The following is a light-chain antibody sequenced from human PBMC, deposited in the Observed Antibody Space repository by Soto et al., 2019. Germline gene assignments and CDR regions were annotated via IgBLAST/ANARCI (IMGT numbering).Light chain of an antibody. CDR3: LQASNFPVT. J-gene: IGKJ4*01. CDR1: QGISSW. V-gene: IGKV1-12*01. CDR2: SAS. Sequence: DIQMTQSPSSVSASVGDRVTITCRASQGISSWLAWYQQKPGKAPKLLIYSASSLKSGVPARFSGSGSGTDFTPTITSLQPEDSATYYCLQASNFPVTFGGGTKVEI.